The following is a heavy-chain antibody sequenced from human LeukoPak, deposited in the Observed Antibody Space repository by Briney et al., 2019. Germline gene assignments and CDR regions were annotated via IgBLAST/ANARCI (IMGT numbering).Heavy chain of an antibody. D-gene: IGHD3-22*01. J-gene: IGHJ3*02. CDR2: IYTSGST. Sequence: SQTLSLTCTVSGGSISSVSYYWGWIRQPAGKGLEWIGRIYTSGSTNYNLSLGTRVTISVETPKNPFPWKHRSVPTGHTAVFYCARRFSGYFVDAFDIWGQGTMVTVSS. V-gene: IGHV4-61*02. CDR3: ARRFSGYFVDAFDI. CDR1: GGSISSVSYY.